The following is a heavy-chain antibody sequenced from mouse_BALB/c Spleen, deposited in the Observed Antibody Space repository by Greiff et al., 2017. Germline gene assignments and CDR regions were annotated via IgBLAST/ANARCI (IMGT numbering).Heavy chain of an antibody. J-gene: IGHJ4*01. V-gene: IGHV2-9*02. CDR1: GFSLTSYG. Sequence: QVQLKESGPGLVAPSQSLSITCTVSGFSLTSYGVHWVRQPPGKGLEWLGVIWAGGSTNYNSALMSRLSISKDNSKSQVFLKMNSLQTDDTAMYYCARDRGLRRDYYAMDYWGQGTSVTVSS. CDR3: ARDRGLRRDYYAMDY. CDR2: IWAGGST. D-gene: IGHD2-2*01.